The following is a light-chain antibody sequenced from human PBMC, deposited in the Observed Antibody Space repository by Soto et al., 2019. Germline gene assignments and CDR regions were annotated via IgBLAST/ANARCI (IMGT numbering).Light chain of an antibody. J-gene: IGKJ4*01. CDR3: QQRSNWPPL. CDR2: DAS. CDR1: QSVSSY. V-gene: IGKV3-11*01. Sequence: EIVLTQSPATLSLSPGERATLSCRASQSVSSYLAWYQQKPGQAPRLLIYDASNRATGIPARFSGSGSGPDFTLTISRLEPEDFAVYYCQQRSNWPPLVGGGTKVEIK.